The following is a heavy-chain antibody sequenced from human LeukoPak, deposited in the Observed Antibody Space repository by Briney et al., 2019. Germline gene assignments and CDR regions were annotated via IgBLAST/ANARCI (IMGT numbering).Heavy chain of an antibody. J-gene: IGHJ6*02. V-gene: IGHV3-7*04. Sequence: GGSLRLSCAASGFTFSSYWTNWARQAPAKGLAWVASVNDNGNVNYYVHSVQGRFTNSRDNAKNSLYLHMSTLRAEDTAVYFRARGGGLDVWGQGATVTVSS. CDR2: VNDNGNVN. CDR1: GFTFSSYW. CDR3: ARGGGLDV.